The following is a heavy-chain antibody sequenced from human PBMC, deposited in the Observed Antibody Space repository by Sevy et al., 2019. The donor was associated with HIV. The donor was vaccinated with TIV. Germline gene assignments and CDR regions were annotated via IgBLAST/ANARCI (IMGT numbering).Heavy chain of an antibody. D-gene: IGHD3-10*01. V-gene: IGHV4-59*01. CDR1: GGSISSFY. CDR2: IYNSGST. J-gene: IGHJ3*02. CDR3: ARGYYHDSWSYYNHAFDI. Sequence: SETLSLTCTVSGGSISSFYWSWIRQPPGKGLEWLGYIYNSGSTFYNPSLKSRVSISADTSKNQFSLRLSSVTAADTAVYYCARGYYHDSWSYYNHAFDIWGQGTMVTVSS.